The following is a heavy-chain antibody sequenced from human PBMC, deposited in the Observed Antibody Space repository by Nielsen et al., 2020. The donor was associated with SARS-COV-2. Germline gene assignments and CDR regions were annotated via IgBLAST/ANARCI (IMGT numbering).Heavy chain of an antibody. D-gene: IGHD1-26*01. CDR2: IRWNSGSI. J-gene: IGHJ4*02. CDR3: AKGHSGSYRTYFDY. CDR1: GSTFDDYA. Sequence: GGSLRLSCAASGSTFDDYAMHWVRQAPGKGLEWVSGIRWNSGSIGYADSVKGRFTISRDNSKNTLYLQMNSLRAEDTAVYYCAKGHSGSYRTYFDYWGQGTLVTVSS. V-gene: IGHV3-9*01.